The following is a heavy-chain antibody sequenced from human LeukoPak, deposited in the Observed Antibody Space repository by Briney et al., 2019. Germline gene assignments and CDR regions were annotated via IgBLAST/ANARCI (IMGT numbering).Heavy chain of an antibody. CDR2: ISYDGSNK. CDR1: GFTFSSYA. V-gene: IGHV3-30-3*01. CDR3: ARESRGFDY. J-gene: IGHJ4*02. Sequence: GGSLRLSCAASGFTFSSYAMHWVRQAPGKGLEWVAVISYDGSNKYYADSVKGRFTISRDNSKNTLYLQMNSLRAEDTAEYYCARESRGFDYWGQGTLVTVSS. D-gene: IGHD6-6*01.